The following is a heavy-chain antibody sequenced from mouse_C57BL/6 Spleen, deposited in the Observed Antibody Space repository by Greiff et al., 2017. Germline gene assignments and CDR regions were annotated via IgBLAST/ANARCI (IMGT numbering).Heavy chain of an antibody. CDR1: GYAFSSYW. CDR3: ARRGYYSNLFAY. Sequence: QVQLQQSGAELVKPGASVKISCKASGYAFSSYWMNWVKQRPGKGLEWIGQIYPGDGDTNYNGKFKGKATLTADKSSSTAYMQLSSLTSEDSAVYFCARRGYYSNLFAYWGQGTLVTVSA. CDR2: IYPGDGDT. V-gene: IGHV1-80*01. J-gene: IGHJ3*01. D-gene: IGHD2-5*01.